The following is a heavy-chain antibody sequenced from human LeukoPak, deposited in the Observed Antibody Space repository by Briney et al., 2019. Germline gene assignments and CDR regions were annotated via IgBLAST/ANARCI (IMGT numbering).Heavy chain of an antibody. J-gene: IGHJ3*01. CDR1: GFTFDDYT. CDR3: VKDMGHSSGSPGDGFDF. CDR2: ISWDGGRT. V-gene: IGHV3-43*01. D-gene: IGHD6-19*01. Sequence: SGGSLSLSCAVSGFTFDDYTMHWVRQAPGKGLEWVSLISWDGGRTYYVDSVKGRFTISRDNSKNSLYLQMNSLRTEDTALYYCVKDMGHSSGSPGDGFDFWGQGTMVTVSS.